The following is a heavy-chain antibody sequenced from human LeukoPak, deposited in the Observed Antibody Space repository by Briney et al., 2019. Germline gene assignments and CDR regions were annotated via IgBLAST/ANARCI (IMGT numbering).Heavy chain of an antibody. Sequence: PGGSLRLSCAASGFTFSSYSMNWVRQAPGKGLEWVSSISSSSSYIYYADSVKGRFTISRVNAKNSLYLQMNSLRAEDTAVYYCARGDILTGYGLDYWGQGTLVTVSS. CDR1: GFTFSSYS. V-gene: IGHV3-21*01. CDR3: ARGDILTGYGLDY. D-gene: IGHD3-9*01. J-gene: IGHJ4*02. CDR2: ISSSSSYI.